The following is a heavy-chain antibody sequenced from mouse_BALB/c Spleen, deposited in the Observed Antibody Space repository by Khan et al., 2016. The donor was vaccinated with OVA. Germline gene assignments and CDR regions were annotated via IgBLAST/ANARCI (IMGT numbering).Heavy chain of an antibody. Sequence: VQLKQSGTVLARPGASVKMSCKASGYTFTSYWMHWVKQRPGQGLEWIGDIYPGNTDTNYNQKFKGKAKLTAVTSTSTAYMERSSLINEDSAVYYCTRRNWDVAWFAYWGQGTLVTVSA. D-gene: IGHD4-1*01. CDR1: GYTFTSYW. CDR2: IYPGNTDT. CDR3: TRRNWDVAWFAY. J-gene: IGHJ3*01. V-gene: IGHV1-5*01.